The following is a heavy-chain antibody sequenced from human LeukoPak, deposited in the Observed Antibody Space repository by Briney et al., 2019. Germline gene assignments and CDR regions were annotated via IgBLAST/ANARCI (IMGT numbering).Heavy chain of an antibody. CDR2: FDPEDGET. D-gene: IGHD3-3*01. CDR3: ARVPRSITIFGVGYYYYGMDV. V-gene: IGHV1-24*01. Sequence: ASVKVSCKVSGYTLTELSMHWVRQAPGKGLEWMGGFDPEDGETIYAQKFQGRVTMTEDTSTDTAYMELSSLRSEDTAVYYCARVPRSITIFGVGYYYYGMDVWGQGTTVTVSS. J-gene: IGHJ6*02. CDR1: GYTLTELS.